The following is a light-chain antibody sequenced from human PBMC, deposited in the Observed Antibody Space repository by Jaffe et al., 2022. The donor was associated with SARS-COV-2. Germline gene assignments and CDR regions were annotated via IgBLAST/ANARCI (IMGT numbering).Light chain of an antibody. CDR3: ASWDDSLNGWV. CDR2: VDN. Sequence: QSVLIQPPSASATPGQRVTISCSGGSSNIGTYTVNWYQQLPGTAPKLLIKVDNQRPSGVPDRFSGSKSGTSASLAISGLQSEDEAAYYCASWDDSLNGWVFGGGTKLTV. J-gene: IGLJ3*02. CDR1: SSNIGTYT. V-gene: IGLV1-44*01.